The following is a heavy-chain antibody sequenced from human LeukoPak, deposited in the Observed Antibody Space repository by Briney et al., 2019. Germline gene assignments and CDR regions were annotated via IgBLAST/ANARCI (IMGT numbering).Heavy chain of an antibody. CDR1: GYSFTGYY. V-gene: IGHV1-2*02. J-gene: IGHJ4*02. Sequence: GASVEVSCKVSGYSFTGYYIHWVRQAPGQGFEWMGWINPNRGDTNYAQKFQGRVTLTKDTSISTAFMELYSLRSDDTAVYYCARDLPSGNHQRFYFDYWGRGTLITVSS. D-gene: IGHD1-14*01. CDR2: INPNRGDT. CDR3: ARDLPSGNHQRFYFDY.